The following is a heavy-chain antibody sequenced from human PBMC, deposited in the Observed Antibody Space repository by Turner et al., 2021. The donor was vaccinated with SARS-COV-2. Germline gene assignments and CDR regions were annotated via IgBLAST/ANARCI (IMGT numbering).Heavy chain of an antibody. CDR3: ARDKGEGSSGWLIPSGSYYFDY. CDR1: VFTFSSYG. Sequence: QEQLVESGAGVVQPGRSLRLSCAASVFTFSSYGIHWVRQAPGKGLEWVAFIWYDGSNKYYADSVKGRFTISRDNSKNTLYLQMNSLRAEDTAVYYCARDKGEGSSGWLIPSGSYYFDYWGQGTLVTVSS. V-gene: IGHV3-33*01. CDR2: IWYDGSNK. J-gene: IGHJ4*02. D-gene: IGHD6-19*01.